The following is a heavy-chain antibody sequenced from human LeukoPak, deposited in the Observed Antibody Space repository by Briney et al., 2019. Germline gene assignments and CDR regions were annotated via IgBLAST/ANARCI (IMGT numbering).Heavy chain of an antibody. CDR1: GFTFSSYA. CDR2: ISYDGSNK. CDR3: AKSPVPLAVAGGYYFDY. V-gene: IGHV3-30-3*02. J-gene: IGHJ4*02. D-gene: IGHD6-19*01. Sequence: GGSLRLSCAASGFTFSSYAMHWVRQAPGKGLEWVAVISYDGSNKYYADSVKGRFTISRDNSKNTLYLQMNSLRAEDTAVYYCAKSPVPLAVAGGYYFDYWGQGTLVTVSS.